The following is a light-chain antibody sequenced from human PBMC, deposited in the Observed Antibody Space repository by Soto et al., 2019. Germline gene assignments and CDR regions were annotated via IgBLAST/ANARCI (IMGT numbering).Light chain of an antibody. CDR1: QSVRTSY. Sequence: EIVLTQSPGTLSLSPGERATLSCRASQSVRTSYFAWYRQKPGQAPRLLIFGASSRATGIPDRFSGSGSGTDFTLTISRLEPEDSAVYYCHQYNSWPRGTFGPGTKVEIK. CDR2: GAS. V-gene: IGKV3-20*01. CDR3: HQYNSWPRGT. J-gene: IGKJ3*01.